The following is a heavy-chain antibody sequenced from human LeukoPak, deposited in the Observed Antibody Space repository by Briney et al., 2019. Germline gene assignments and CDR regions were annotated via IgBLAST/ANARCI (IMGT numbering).Heavy chain of an antibody. Sequence: SQTLSLTCAISGDSVSSSSASWSWIRQSPSRGLEWLGRTYSRSRWYYEYAVSVESRINITPDTSKNLFSLQLKSVTSEDTAVYYCGRDFGPAAIDYWGQGTLVTVSS. D-gene: IGHD2-2*01. V-gene: IGHV6-1*01. CDR1: GDSVSSSSAS. CDR2: TYSRSRWYY. CDR3: GRDFGPAAIDY. J-gene: IGHJ4*02.